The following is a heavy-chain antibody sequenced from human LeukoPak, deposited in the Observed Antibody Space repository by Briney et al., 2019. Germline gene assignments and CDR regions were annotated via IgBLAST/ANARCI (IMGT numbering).Heavy chain of an antibody. CDR2: INHSGST. V-gene: IGHV4-34*01. Sequence: SETVSLTCAVYGGSFSGYYWSWIRQPPGKGLEWSGEINHSGSTNYNPSLKSRVTISVDTSKNQFSLKLSSVTAADTAVYYCARASSSWDPYFDYWGQGTLVTVSP. D-gene: IGHD6-13*01. J-gene: IGHJ4*02. CDR3: ARASSSWDPYFDY. CDR1: GGSFSGYY.